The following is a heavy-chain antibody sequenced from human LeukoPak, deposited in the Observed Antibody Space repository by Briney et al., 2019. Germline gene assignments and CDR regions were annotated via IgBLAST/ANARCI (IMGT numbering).Heavy chain of an antibody. CDR1: GFTFSRHS. D-gene: IGHD3-10*01. CDR2: ISSSSSTI. V-gene: IGHV3-48*02. CDR3: AKEGTPHVSTWYDL. Sequence: GGSLRLSCAASGFTFSRHSMNWVRQAPGKGLEWVSYISSSSSTIYYADSVKGRFTISRDNAKNSLYLQMNSLRDEDTAVYYCAKEGTPHVSTWYDLWGQGTQVIVSS. J-gene: IGHJ5*02.